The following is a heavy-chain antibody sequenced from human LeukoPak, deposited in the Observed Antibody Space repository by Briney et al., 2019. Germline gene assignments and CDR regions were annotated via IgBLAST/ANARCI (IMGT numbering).Heavy chain of an antibody. Sequence: SETLSLTCTVSGYSISSGFYWGWIRQPPGKGLEWIGTIYHSGSTFYNPSLKSRVTISVATSKKQFSLNLSSVTAADTAVYFCARVTRTGYYGDYWGQGTLVTVSS. CDR1: GYSISSGFY. CDR3: ARVTRTGYYGDY. D-gene: IGHD3/OR15-3a*01. CDR2: IYHSGST. V-gene: IGHV4-38-2*02. J-gene: IGHJ4*02.